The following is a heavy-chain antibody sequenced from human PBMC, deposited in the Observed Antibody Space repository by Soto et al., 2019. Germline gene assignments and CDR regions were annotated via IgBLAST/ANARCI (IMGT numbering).Heavy chain of an antibody. CDR3: ARGGDRGYVN. CDR2: INHRGSA. Sequence: SETLSLTCAVYGGSFSGYYWSWIRQPPGKGLEWIGEINHRGSAKYNPSPKSRVTISVDTSKNQFSLKLSSVTAADTAVYYCARGGDRGYVNWGQGALVTVSS. D-gene: IGHD5-12*01. J-gene: IGHJ4*02. V-gene: IGHV4-34*01. CDR1: GGSFSGYY.